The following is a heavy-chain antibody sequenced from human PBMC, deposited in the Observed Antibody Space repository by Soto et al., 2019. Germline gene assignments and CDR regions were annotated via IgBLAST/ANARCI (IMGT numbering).Heavy chain of an antibody. V-gene: IGHV3-30*18. CDR1: GFSFSTHG. J-gene: IGHJ6*02. CDR3: AKDLKASGGHSGTLNYYYGMDV. Sequence: QVQLVESGGGVVQPGRSLRLSCASSGFSFSTHGMQWVRQAPGKGLEWVAIISYDGFIKYSADDVKGRFTIFRDNSKNTLFLQMDSLRAEDSAVYYCAKDLKASGGHSGTLNYYYGMDVWGQGTTVIVSS. CDR2: ISYDGFIK. D-gene: IGHD3-10*01.